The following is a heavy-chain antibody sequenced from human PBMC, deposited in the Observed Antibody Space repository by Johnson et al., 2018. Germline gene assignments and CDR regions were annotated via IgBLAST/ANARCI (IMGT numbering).Heavy chain of an antibody. Sequence: VQLQESGGGLVQPWGSLRLSCTASGFTFSSYSMNWVRQAPGKGLEWVSYIHATGRTVYYADSVKGRVTVSRDNAENSVQLQMTSLRAEDTAVYSWARDRVDSTPGPFDYWGQGTLVTVSS. CDR2: IHATGRTV. V-gene: IGHV3-48*01. D-gene: IGHD4-11*01. CDR1: GFTFSSYS. J-gene: IGHJ4*02. CDR3: ARDRVDSTPGPFDY.